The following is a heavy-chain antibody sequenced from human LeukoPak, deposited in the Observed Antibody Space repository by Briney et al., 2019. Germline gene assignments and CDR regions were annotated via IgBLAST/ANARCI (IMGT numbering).Heavy chain of an antibody. CDR2: ISYDGSNK. Sequence: PGGSLRLSCAASGFTFSSYGMHWVRQAPGKGLEWVAVISYDGSNKYYADSVKGRFTISRDNSKNTLYLQMNSLRAEDTAVYYCAKAAYQYYYDSSGYYLREDYWGQGTLVSVFS. J-gene: IGHJ4*02. CDR3: AKAAYQYYYDSSGYYLREDY. CDR1: GFTFSSYG. D-gene: IGHD3-22*01. V-gene: IGHV3-30*18.